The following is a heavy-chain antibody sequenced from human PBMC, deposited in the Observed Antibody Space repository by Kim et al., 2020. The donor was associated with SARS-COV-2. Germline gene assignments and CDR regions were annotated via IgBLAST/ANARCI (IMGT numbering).Heavy chain of an antibody. CDR3: AKVDQGLPVLRYFDWEVDYYYGMDV. Sequence: GGSLRLSCAASGFTFSSYAMSWVRQAPGKGLEWVSAISGSGGSTYYADSVKGRFTISRDNSKNTLYLQMNSLRAEDTAVYYCAKVDQGLPVLRYFDWEVDYYYGMDVWGQGTTVTVSS. CDR2: ISGSGGST. CDR1: GFTFSSYA. J-gene: IGHJ6*02. D-gene: IGHD3-9*01. V-gene: IGHV3-23*01.